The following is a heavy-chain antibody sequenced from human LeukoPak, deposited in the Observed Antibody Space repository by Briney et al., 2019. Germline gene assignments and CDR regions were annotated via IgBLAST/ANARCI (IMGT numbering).Heavy chain of an antibody. CDR2: ISTNGAGT. CDR3: ARGRWWNDSSGYYYY. D-gene: IGHD3-22*01. J-gene: IGHJ4*02. CDR1: GFTFSTYA. Sequence: GGSLRLSCAASGFTFSTYAMHWVRQAPGKGLEYVSAISTNGAGTYYADSVKGRFTISRDNSKNTLFLQMGSLRADDMAVYYCARGRWWNDSSGYYYYWGQGTLVTVSS. V-gene: IGHV3-64*02.